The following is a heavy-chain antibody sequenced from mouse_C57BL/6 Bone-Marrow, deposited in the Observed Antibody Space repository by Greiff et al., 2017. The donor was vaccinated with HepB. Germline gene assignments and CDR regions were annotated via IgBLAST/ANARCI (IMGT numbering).Heavy chain of an antibody. V-gene: IGHV2-2*01. D-gene: IGHD1-1*01. CDR3: ARKNYGSRDYAMDY. Sequence: VMLVESGPGLVQPSQSLSITCTVSGFSLTSYGVHWVRQSPGKGLEWLGVIWSGGSTDYNAAFISRLSISKDNSKSQVFFKMNSLQADDTAIYYSARKNYGSRDYAMDYWGQGTSVTVSS. CDR2: IWSGGST. J-gene: IGHJ4*01. CDR1: GFSLTSYG.